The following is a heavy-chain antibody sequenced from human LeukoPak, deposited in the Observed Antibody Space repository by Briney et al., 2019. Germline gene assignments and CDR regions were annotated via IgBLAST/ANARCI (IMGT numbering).Heavy chain of an antibody. CDR2: IHQIGST. D-gene: IGHD3-22*01. V-gene: IGHV4-39*07. Sequence: SETLSLTCTVSGGSISSSSYYWGWIRQPPGKGLEWIGSIHQIGSTYYNPSLKSRVSILMDKSKNQFSLRLNSVTAADTAVYYCARGGTGYYDSSYYYPYWGQGTLVTVSS. J-gene: IGHJ4*02. CDR3: ARGGTGYYDSSYYYPY. CDR1: GGSISSSSYY.